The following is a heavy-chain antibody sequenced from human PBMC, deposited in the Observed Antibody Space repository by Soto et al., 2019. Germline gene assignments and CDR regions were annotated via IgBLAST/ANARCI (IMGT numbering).Heavy chain of an antibody. D-gene: IGHD6-19*01. CDR3: AKDLSPQGSIAVPGTYFDV. CDR1: GFTFSSYA. Sequence: PGGSLRLSCAASGFTFSSYAMSWIRQAPGKGLEWVSAIGGSGGNTYYADSVKGRFTISRDNSRNTLYLQMNSLRADDTGIFHCAKDLSPQGSIAVPGTYFDVWGQGTMVTVSS. J-gene: IGHJ3*01. CDR2: IGGSGGNT. V-gene: IGHV3-23*01.